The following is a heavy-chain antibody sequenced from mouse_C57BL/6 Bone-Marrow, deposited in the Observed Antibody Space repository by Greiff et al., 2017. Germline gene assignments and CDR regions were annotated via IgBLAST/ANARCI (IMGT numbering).Heavy chain of an antibody. Sequence: EVKVVESGGGLVKPGGSLKLSCAASGFTFSSYAMSWVRQTPEKRLEWVATISDGGSYTYYPDNVKGRFTISRDNAKNNLYLQMSHLKSEDTAMYYCARPGYDYVWYFDVWGTGTTVTVSS. CDR3: ARPGYDYVWYFDV. V-gene: IGHV5-4*03. CDR1: GFTFSSYA. CDR2: ISDGGSYT. D-gene: IGHD2-4*01. J-gene: IGHJ1*03.